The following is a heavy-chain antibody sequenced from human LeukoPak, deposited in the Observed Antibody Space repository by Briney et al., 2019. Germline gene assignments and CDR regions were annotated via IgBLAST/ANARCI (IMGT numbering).Heavy chain of an antibody. D-gene: IGHD3-22*01. Sequence: PGGSLRLSCAASGFTFSSYSMNWVRQAPGKGLEWVSSISSSSSYIYYADSVKGRFTISRDNAKNPLYLQMNSLRAEDTAVYYCARGRYYDSSGYLWCNYWGQGTLVTVSS. CDR1: GFTFSSYS. CDR2: ISSSSSYI. V-gene: IGHV3-21*01. J-gene: IGHJ4*02. CDR3: ARGRYYDSSGYLWCNY.